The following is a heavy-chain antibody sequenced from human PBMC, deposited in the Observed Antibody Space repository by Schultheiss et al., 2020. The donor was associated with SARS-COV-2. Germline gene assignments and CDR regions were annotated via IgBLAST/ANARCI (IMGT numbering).Heavy chain of an antibody. D-gene: IGHD3-3*01. V-gene: IGHV1-8*01. CDR1: GYTFTSYD. CDR3: ARCYYDFWSGYHLRTQYYMDV. Sequence: ASVKVSCKASGYTFTSYDINWVRQATGQGLEWMGWMNPNSGNTGYAQKFQGRVTMTRNTSISTAYMELSSLRSEDTAVYYCARCYYDFWSGYHLRTQYYMDVWGKGTTVTVSS. J-gene: IGHJ6*03. CDR2: MNPNSGNT.